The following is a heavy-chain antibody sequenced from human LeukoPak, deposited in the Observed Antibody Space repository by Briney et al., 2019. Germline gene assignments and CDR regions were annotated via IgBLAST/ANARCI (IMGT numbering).Heavy chain of an antibody. CDR2: ISGSGGST. CDR1: GFTFSSYA. CDR3: ARHPSLYGGLDY. D-gene: IGHD4-23*01. J-gene: IGHJ4*02. V-gene: IGHV3-23*01. Sequence: GGSLRLSCAASGFTFSSYAMSWVRQAPGKGLERVSAISGSGGSTYYADSVKGRFTISRDNSKNTLYLQMNSLRAEDTAVYYCARHPSLYGGLDYWGQGTLVTVSS.